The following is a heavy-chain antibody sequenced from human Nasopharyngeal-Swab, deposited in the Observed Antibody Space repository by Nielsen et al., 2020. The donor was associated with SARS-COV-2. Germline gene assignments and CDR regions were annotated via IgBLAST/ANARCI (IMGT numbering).Heavy chain of an antibody. Sequence: TLSLTCTVSGGSISSYYWSWIRQPPGKALEWLALIDWDDDKYYSTSLKTRLTISKDTSKNQVVLTMTNMDPVDTATYYCARLRFLEGWFDPWGQGTLVTVSS. V-gene: IGHV2-70*18. D-gene: IGHD3-3*01. J-gene: IGHJ5*02. CDR3: ARLRFLEGWFDP. CDR1: GGSISSYYW. CDR2: IDWDDDK.